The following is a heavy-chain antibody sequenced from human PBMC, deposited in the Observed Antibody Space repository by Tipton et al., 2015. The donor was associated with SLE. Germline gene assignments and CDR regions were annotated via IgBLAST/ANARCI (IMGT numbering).Heavy chain of an antibody. CDR3: ARGLFCGADCYDAFDI. D-gene: IGHD2-21*01. Sequence: QVQLVQSGAEVKKPGASVKVPCKASGYIFTNYYIHWVRQAPGQGLEWMGWINTNTGDTNYAQKFQGRVTMTRATSITTGYMELSRLKSDDTAVYYCARGLFCGADCYDAFDIWGQGTMVTVSS. CDR2: INTNTGDT. V-gene: IGHV1-2*02. J-gene: IGHJ3*02. CDR1: GYIFTNYY.